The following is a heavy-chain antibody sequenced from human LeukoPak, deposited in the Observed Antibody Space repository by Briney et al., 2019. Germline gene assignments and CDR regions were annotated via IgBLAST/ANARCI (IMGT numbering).Heavy chain of an antibody. CDR2: ISGDGSRT. CDR1: GVTFSSYW. V-gene: IGHV3-74*01. D-gene: IGHD6-19*01. Sequence: PGGSLRLSCAASGVTFSSYWMHWVRHAPGKGLVWVSRISGDGSRTDYADSVKGRFTISRDNAKNTLYLQMSSLRAEDTAVYYCAQQWLGPFDYWGQGTLVTVSS. CDR3: AQQWLGPFDY. J-gene: IGHJ4*02.